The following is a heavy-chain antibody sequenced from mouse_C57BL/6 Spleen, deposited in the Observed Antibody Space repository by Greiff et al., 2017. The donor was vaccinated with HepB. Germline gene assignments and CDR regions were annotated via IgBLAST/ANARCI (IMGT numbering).Heavy chain of an antibody. V-gene: IGHV1-55*01. D-gene: IGHD2-4*01. CDR1: GYTFTSYW. CDR2: IYPGSGST. Sequence: VQLQQPGAELVKPGASVKMSCKASGYTFTSYWITWVKQRPGQGLEWIGDIYPGSGSTNYNEKFKSKATLTVDTSSSTAYMQLSSLTSEDSAVYDCAREGYDSSSWFAYWGQGTPVTVSA. CDR3: AREGYDSSSWFAY. J-gene: IGHJ3*01.